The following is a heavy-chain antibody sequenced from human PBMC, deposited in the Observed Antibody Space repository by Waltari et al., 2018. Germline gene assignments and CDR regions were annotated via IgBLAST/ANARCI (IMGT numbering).Heavy chain of an antibody. V-gene: IGHV1-18*01. CDR3: ARNSYTGYGDS. CDR2: ISVYNGNT. J-gene: IGHJ4*02. CDR1: VYTFTKDD. Sequence: QVQLVQSGAEVKKPGASVKVSCKAYVYTFTKDDLSWVRQSPGQGLEWMGWISVYNGNTDYAQKFQGRVTLTTDTSTTTAYMELRSLRSDDTAVYYCARNSYTGYGDSWGQGTLVAVSS. D-gene: IGHD5-12*01.